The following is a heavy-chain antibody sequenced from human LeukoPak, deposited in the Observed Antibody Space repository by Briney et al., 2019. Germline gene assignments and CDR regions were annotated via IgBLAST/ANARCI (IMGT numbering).Heavy chain of an antibody. CDR3: AREGTMVRGVIHW. V-gene: IGHV3-30*04. CDR2: ISYDGSNK. Sequence: GGSLRLSCAASGFTFSSYAMHWVRQAPGKGLEWVAVISYDGSNKYYADSVKGRFTISRDNSKNTLYLQMNSLRAEDTAVYYCAREGTMVRGVIHWWGQGTLVTVSS. J-gene: IGHJ4*02. D-gene: IGHD3-10*01. CDR1: GFTFSSYA.